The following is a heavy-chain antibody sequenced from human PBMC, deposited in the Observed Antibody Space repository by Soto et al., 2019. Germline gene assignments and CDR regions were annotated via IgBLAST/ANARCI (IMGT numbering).Heavy chain of an antibody. D-gene: IGHD5-18*01. CDR1: GFTFSSYW. CDR2: INSDGSST. CDR3: ARDRTRDTAMGAYYYYGMDV. J-gene: IGHJ6*02. V-gene: IGHV3-74*01. Sequence: GGSLRLSCAASGFTFSSYWMHWVRQAPGKGLVWVSRINSDGSSTSYADSVKGRFTISRDNAKNTLYLQMNSLRAEDTAVYYCARDRTRDTAMGAYYYYGMDVWGQGTTVTVSS.